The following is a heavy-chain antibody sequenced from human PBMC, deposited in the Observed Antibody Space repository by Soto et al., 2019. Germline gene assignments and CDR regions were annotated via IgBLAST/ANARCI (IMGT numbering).Heavy chain of an antibody. Sequence: ETLSLTCTVSGGSVSSGSYYWSWIRQPPGKGLEWIGYIYYSGSTNYNPPLKSRVTISVDTSKNQFSLKLSSVTAADTAVYYCARRRGSMTTVTNWFDPWGQGTLVTVSS. D-gene: IGHD4-17*01. CDR1: GGSVSSGSYY. CDR2: IYYSGST. J-gene: IGHJ5*02. V-gene: IGHV4-61*01. CDR3: ARRRGSMTTVTNWFDP.